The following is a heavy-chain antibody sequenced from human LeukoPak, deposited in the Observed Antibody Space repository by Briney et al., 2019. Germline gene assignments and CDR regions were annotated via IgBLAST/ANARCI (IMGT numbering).Heavy chain of an antibody. CDR2: ISYSGST. J-gene: IGHJ4*02. D-gene: IGHD3-22*01. V-gene: IGHV4-61*01. CDR1: GGSVSSDSYY. Sequence: SESLSLTRTVSGGSVSSDSYYWTWIRQPPGKGLQWIGYISYSGSTNYIPSLKSRVTISLHTSKNQFSLRLSSLTAADTAVYYCARRHYYNGRAYYFLDYWGQGTLVTVSS. CDR3: ARRHYYNGRAYYFLDY.